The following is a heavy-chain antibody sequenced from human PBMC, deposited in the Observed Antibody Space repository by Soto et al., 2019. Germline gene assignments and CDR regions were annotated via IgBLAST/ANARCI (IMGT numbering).Heavy chain of an antibody. CDR2: MNPNSGNT. CDR3: ARDNVACTAWFDP. V-gene: IGHV1-8*01. CDR1: GYTFTSYD. J-gene: IGHJ5*02. Sequence: ASVKGACKASGYTFTSYDINWVRQATGQGLEWMGWMNPNSGNTGYAQKFQGRVTITADESTSTAYMELSSLRSEDPAVYYCARDNVACTAWFDPWGQGTLVTVSS. D-gene: IGHD6-19*01.